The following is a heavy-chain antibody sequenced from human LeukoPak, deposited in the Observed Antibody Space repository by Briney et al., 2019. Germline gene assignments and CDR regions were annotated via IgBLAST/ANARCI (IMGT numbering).Heavy chain of an antibody. D-gene: IGHD3-22*01. Sequence: GASVKVSCKASGYTFTSYGISWVRQAPGQGLEWMGWISAYNGNTNYAQKLQGRVTMTTDTSTSTAYMELRSLRSDDTAVYYCARGPTYYYDSSGYADDYWGQGTLVTVSP. V-gene: IGHV1-18*01. CDR1: GYTFTSYG. J-gene: IGHJ4*02. CDR2: ISAYNGNT. CDR3: ARGPTYYYDSSGYADDY.